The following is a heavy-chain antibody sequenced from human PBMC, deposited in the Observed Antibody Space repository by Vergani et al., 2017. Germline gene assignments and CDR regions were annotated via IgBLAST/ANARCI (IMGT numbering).Heavy chain of an antibody. J-gene: IGHJ6*02. CDR3: TTDGGIAVAGTDYYYGRDV. D-gene: IGHD6-19*01. Sequence: EVQLVESGGGLVKPGGSLRLSCAASGFTFSNAWMSWVRQAPGKGLEWVGRIKSKTDGGTTDYAAPVKGRFTIARDDSKNTLYLQMNSLKTEDTAVYYCTTDGGIAVAGTDYYYGRDVWGQGTTVTVSS. CDR2: IKSKTDGGTT. CDR1: GFTFSNAW. V-gene: IGHV3-15*01.